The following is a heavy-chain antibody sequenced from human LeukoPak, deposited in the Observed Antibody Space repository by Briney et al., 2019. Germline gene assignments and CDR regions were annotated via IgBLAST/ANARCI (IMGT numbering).Heavy chain of an antibody. D-gene: IGHD3-10*01. CDR1: GFTFSSYE. CDR2: ISSSGSTI. J-gene: IGHJ4*02. V-gene: IGHV3-48*03. Sequence: GGSLRLSCAASGFTFSSYEMNWVRQAPGKGLEWVSYISSSGSTIYYADSVKGRFTISRDNAKNSLYLQMNSLRAEDTAVYYCAKDLIWFGEPEYFDYWGQGTLVTVSS. CDR3: AKDLIWFGEPEYFDY.